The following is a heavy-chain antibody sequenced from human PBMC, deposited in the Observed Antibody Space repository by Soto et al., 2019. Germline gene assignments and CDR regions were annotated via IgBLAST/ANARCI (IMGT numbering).Heavy chain of an antibody. D-gene: IGHD6-6*01. V-gene: IGHV3-9*01. Sequence: GGSLRLSCAASGFTFDDYTMHWVRQAPGKGLEWVSGISWNSGSIGYADSVKGRFTISRDNAKNSLYLQMNSLRAEDTALYYCAKDIVLAAWAAFDIWGQGTMVTVSS. CDR1: GFTFDDYT. CDR2: ISWNSGSI. CDR3: AKDIVLAAWAAFDI. J-gene: IGHJ3*02.